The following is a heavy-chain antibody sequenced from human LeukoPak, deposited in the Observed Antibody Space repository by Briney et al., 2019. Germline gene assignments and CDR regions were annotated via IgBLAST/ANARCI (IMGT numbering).Heavy chain of an antibody. J-gene: IGHJ3*02. CDR2: ISGSGGST. CDR3: AKDRGSQVVPAARDAFDI. V-gene: IGHV3-23*01. D-gene: IGHD2-2*01. CDR1: GFTFSSYA. Sequence: GRSLRLSCAASGFTFSSYAMSWVRQAPGKGLEWVSAISGSGGSTYYADSVKGRFTISRDNSKNTLYLQMNSLRAEDTAVYYCAKDRGSQVVPAARDAFDIWGQGTMVTVSS.